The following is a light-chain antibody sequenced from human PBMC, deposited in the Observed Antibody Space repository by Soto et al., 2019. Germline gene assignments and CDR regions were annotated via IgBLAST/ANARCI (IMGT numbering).Light chain of an antibody. J-gene: IGLJ1*01. Sequence: QSALTQPASVPGSPGQSITISCTGTSSDVGAHNFVSWYQQHPGKAPKLMIYDVSNRPSGVSSRFSGSKSGNTASLTISGIQAEDEADYYCSSYTSTSTVYVFGTGTKVTVL. CDR3: SSYTSTSTVYV. CDR2: DVS. V-gene: IGLV2-14*03. CDR1: SSDVGAHNF.